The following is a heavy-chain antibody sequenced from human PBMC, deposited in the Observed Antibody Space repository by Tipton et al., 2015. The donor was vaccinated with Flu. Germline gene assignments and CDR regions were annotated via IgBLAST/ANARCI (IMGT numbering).Heavy chain of an antibody. Sequence: TLSLTCTVSGGSISSYYWSWIRQPPGKGLEWIGYIYYSGSTNYNPSLKSRVTISVDTSKNQFSLKLSSVTAADTAVYYCARSPLLWNSNNVYYYYGMDVWGQGTTVTVSS. CDR1: GGSISSYY. CDR3: ARSPLLWNSNNVYYYYGMDV. J-gene: IGHJ6*02. CDR2: IYYSGST. D-gene: IGHD1/OR15-1a*01. V-gene: IGHV4-59*01.